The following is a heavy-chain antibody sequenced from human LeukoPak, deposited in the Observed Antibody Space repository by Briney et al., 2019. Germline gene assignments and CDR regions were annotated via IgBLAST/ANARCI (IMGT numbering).Heavy chain of an antibody. D-gene: IGHD6-19*01. CDR3: ARIGPGSDTTD. CDR2: ISDSGGNT. CDR1: GFTFNSYA. V-gene: IGHV3-23*01. Sequence: GGSLRLSCAASGFTFNSYAMSWVRQAPWERLQWVSGISDSGGNTYYADSVRGRFTISRDNSKNTLYLQMNSLRAEDTAVYYCARIGPGSDTTDWGQGTLVTVSS. J-gene: IGHJ1*01.